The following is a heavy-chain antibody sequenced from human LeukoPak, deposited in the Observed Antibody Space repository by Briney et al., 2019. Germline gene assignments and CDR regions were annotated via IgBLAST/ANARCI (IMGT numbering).Heavy chain of an antibody. V-gene: IGHV4-38-2*02. D-gene: IGHD6-13*01. J-gene: IGHJ6*03. CDR2: IYHSGST. CDR1: GYSISSGYY. Sequence: SETLSLTCTVSGYSISSGYYWGWIRQPPGKGLEWIGSIYHSGSTYYNPSLKSRVTISVDTSKNQFSLKLSSVTAADTAVYYCAREGEQQLANYYYYYMDVWGKGTTVTISS. CDR3: AREGEQQLANYYYYYMDV.